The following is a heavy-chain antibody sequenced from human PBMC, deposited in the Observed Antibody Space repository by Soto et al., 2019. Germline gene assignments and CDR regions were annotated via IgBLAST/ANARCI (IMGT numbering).Heavy chain of an antibody. CDR1: GGSISSGDYY. CDR3: AREVPMTKEASFDYYGMDV. Sequence: KTSETLSLTCTVSGGSISSGDYYWSWIRQPPGKGLEWIGYIYYSGSTYYNPSLKSRVTISVDTSKNQFSLKLSSVTAADTAVYYCAREVPMTKEASFDYYGMDVWGQGTTVTVSS. D-gene: IGHD4-17*01. CDR2: IYYSGST. J-gene: IGHJ6*02. V-gene: IGHV4-30-4*01.